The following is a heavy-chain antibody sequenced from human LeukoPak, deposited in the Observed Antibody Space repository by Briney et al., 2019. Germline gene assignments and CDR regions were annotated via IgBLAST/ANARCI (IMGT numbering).Heavy chain of an antibody. Sequence: GGSLRLSCAASGFTFSSYAMSWVRQAPGKGLEWVSAISGGGGTFYADSVKGRFTISRDNSKNTLYLQMNSLRAEDTAVYYCAKDLGGKPYYYYGMDVWGQGTTVTVSS. J-gene: IGHJ6*02. V-gene: IGHV3-23*01. CDR1: GFTFSSYA. CDR3: AKDLGGKPYYYYGMDV. CDR2: ISGGGGT.